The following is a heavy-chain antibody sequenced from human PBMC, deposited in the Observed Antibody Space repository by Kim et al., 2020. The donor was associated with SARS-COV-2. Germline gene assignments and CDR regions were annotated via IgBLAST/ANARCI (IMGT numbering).Heavy chain of an antibody. CDR1: GFTFSSYG. D-gene: IGHD3-22*01. CDR3: ARSYYDSSGYYDDDY. J-gene: IGHJ4*02. V-gene: IGHV3-33*08. Sequence: GGSLRLSCAASGFTFSSYGMHWVRQAPGKGLEWVAVIWYDGSNKYYADSVKGRFTISRDNSKNTLYLQMNSLRAEDTAVYYCARSYYDSSGYYDDDYWGQGTLVTVSS. CDR2: IWYDGSNK.